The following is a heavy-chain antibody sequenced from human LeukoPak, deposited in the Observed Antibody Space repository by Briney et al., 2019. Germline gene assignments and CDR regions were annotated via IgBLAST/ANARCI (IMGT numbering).Heavy chain of an antibody. Sequence: GGSLRLSCAASGFTFDDYAMHWVRQAPGEGLEWVSGICWNSGSIGYADSVKGRFTISRDNAQNSLYLQMNNLRAEDIALYYCAKANRGNRNFDYWGQGTLVTASS. CDR2: ICWNSGSI. D-gene: IGHD1-1*01. CDR3: AKANRGNRNFDY. J-gene: IGHJ4*02. CDR1: GFTFDDYA. V-gene: IGHV3-9*03.